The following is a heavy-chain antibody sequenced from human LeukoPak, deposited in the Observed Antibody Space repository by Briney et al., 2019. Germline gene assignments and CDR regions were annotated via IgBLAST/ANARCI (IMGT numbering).Heavy chain of an antibody. CDR1: GGSISSYY. Sequence: SETLSLTCTVSGGSISSYYWGWIRQPPGKGLEWIGYIYYSGSTNYNPSLKSRVTISVDTSKNQFSLKLSSVTAADTAVYYCARGYGSGSYYNVNAFDIWGQGTMVTVSS. CDR3: ARGYGSGSYYNVNAFDI. D-gene: IGHD3-10*01. V-gene: IGHV4-59*01. J-gene: IGHJ3*02. CDR2: IYYSGST.